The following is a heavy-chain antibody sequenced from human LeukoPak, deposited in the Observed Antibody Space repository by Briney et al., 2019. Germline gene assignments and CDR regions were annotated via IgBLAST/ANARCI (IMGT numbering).Heavy chain of an antibody. V-gene: IGHV3-66*01. Sequence: PGGSLRLSCAASGFTVSSNYMSWVRQAPGKGLEWVSVIYSSGNTYYTDSVKGRFTISRDNSKNTLYLQMNSLRVEDTAVYYCARVTIREGYSDFFNIWGQGKRVTVSS. CDR2: IYSSGNT. J-gene: IGHJ3*02. CDR1: GFTVSSNY. CDR3: ARVTIREGYSDFFNI. D-gene: IGHD5-24*01.